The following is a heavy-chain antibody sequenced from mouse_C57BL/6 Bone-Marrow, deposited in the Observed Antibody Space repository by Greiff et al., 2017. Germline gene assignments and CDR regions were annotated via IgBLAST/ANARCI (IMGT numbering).Heavy chain of an antibody. CDR3: ARNFDYDGGDYAMDY. V-gene: IGHV2-9-1*01. CDR1: GFSLTSYA. CDR2: IWTGGGT. J-gene: IGHJ4*01. Sequence: QVQLKQSGPGLVAPSQSLSITCTVSGFSLTSYAISWVRQPPGKGLEWLGVIWTGGGTNYNSALKSRLSISKDNSKSQVFLKMNSLQTDDTARYYCARNFDYDGGDYAMDYWGQGTSVTVSS. D-gene: IGHD2-4*01.